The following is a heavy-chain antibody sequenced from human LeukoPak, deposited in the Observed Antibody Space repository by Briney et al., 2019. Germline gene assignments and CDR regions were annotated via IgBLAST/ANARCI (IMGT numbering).Heavy chain of an antibody. CDR1: GYTFTSYG. V-gene: IGHV1-18*01. D-gene: IGHD3-22*01. J-gene: IGHJ4*02. Sequence: ASEKVPCKASGYTFTSYGISWVRQAPGQGLEWMGWNSAYNGNTNYAQKLQGRVTMTTDTSTSTAYMELRSLRSDDTAVYYCARDDSKGYYRLFDYWGQGTLVTVSS. CDR2: NSAYNGNT. CDR3: ARDDSKGYYRLFDY.